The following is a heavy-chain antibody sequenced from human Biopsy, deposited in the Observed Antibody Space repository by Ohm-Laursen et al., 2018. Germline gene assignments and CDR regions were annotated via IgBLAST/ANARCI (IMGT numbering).Heavy chain of an antibody. V-gene: IGHV3-30*18. CDR3: AKDRYNYTPIGGFSMDV. Sequence: SLRLSCTASGFTFNNYGMQWVRQAPGKGLEWVAFIFYDGSNPYYADSVKGRFTISRDNSRDTLYLQMSSLRAEDTAVYYCAKDRYNYTPIGGFSMDVWGQGTTVTGSS. D-gene: IGHD5-18*01. CDR1: GFTFNNYG. CDR2: IFYDGSNP. J-gene: IGHJ6*02.